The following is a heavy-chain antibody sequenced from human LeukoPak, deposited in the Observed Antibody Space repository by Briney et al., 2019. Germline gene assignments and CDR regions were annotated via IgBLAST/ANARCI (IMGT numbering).Heavy chain of an antibody. CDR1: GYTFTNYG. Sequence: AASVKVSCKASGYTFTNYGVSWVRQAPGQGLEWMGWISAYNANTNYAQKLQGRVTMTTDTSTSTAYMELRSLRSDDTAVYYCARDHYDVLTGYAYNAFDIWGQGTLVTVSS. D-gene: IGHD3-9*01. J-gene: IGHJ4*02. V-gene: IGHV1-18*01. CDR3: ARDHYDVLTGYAYNAFDI. CDR2: ISAYNANT.